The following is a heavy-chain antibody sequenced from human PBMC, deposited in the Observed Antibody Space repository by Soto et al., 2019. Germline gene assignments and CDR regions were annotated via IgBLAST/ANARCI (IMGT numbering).Heavy chain of an antibody. CDR2: VSHDGSNK. V-gene: IGHV3-30-3*01. Sequence: QVQLVESGGGVVQPGRSLRLSCAASGFSFSSCAMHWVRQAPGKGLEWVAVVSHDGSNKYYADSVKGRVTISRDNSINTVYLQMNSLRAEDTAVYYCARVSIAVAGIAYYFDYGGQGTVVTVSS. J-gene: IGHJ4*02. D-gene: IGHD6-19*01. CDR3: ARVSIAVAGIAYYFDY. CDR1: GFSFSSCA.